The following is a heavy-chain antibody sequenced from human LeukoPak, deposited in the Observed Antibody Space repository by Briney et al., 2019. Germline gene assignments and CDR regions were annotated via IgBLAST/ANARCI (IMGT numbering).Heavy chain of an antibody. CDR3: AKWGPYDILTGRIN. V-gene: IGHV3-7*03. CDR1: GFTFSNYW. D-gene: IGHD3-9*01. Sequence: GGSLRLSCAASGFTFSNYWMTWVRQAPGKGLEWVANIKPDESEKYYVGSVKGRFTISRDDAKNSLYLQMNSLRAEDTAVYYCAKWGPYDILTGRINWGQGTLVTVSS. CDR2: IKPDESEK. J-gene: IGHJ4*02.